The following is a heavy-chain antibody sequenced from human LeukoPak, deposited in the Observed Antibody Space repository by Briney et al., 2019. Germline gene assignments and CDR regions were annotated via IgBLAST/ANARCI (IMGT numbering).Heavy chain of an antibody. Sequence: PSETLSLTCTVSGGSISSSTYYWDWIRQPPGKGLEWIGNFYDSGSTWYNPSLKSRVTISGDTSKNQFSLKLTSVTAADTAVYYCARAGDNSGYCDYWGQGTLVTVSS. D-gene: IGHD3-22*01. V-gene: IGHV4-39*01. CDR2: FYDSGST. J-gene: IGHJ4*02. CDR3: ARAGDNSGYCDY. CDR1: GGSISSSTYY.